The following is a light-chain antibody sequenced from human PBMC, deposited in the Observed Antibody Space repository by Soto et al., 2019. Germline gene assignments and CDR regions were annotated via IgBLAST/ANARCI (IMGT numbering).Light chain of an antibody. CDR1: QGISYY. CDR3: LQYNNYPLS. V-gene: IGKV1-17*03. CDR2: DAS. J-gene: IGKJ3*01. Sequence: DIQMTQSPSAMSASVGDRVTISCRASQGISYYLAWFQQKPGKVPKRLIYDASSLQSGVPSRFSGSGSGTEFTLTISSLQPEDFATYYCLQYNNYPLSFGPGTKVDIK.